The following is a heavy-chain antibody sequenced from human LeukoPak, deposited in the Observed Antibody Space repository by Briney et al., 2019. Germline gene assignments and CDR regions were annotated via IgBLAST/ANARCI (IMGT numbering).Heavy chain of an antibody. V-gene: IGHV3-74*01. CDR3: ARDLGQYYDTSDNWFDP. D-gene: IGHD3-22*01. J-gene: IGHJ5*02. CDR1: GFTFSNYW. CDR2: INSDGINT. Sequence: GGSLRLSCAASGFTFSNYWLHWVRQAPGKGLVWVSRINSDGINTSYADSVKGRFTISRDNAKNTLNLQMNSLRAEDTAVYYCARDLGQYYDTSDNWFDPWGQGTLVTVSS.